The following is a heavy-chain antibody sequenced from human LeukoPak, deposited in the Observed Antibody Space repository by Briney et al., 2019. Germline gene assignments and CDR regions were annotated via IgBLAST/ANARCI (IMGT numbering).Heavy chain of an antibody. CDR3: ARDPSSELWDY. CDR2: ISVYNGNT. Sequence: GASVKVSCKASGYTFTSYGISWVRQAPGQGLEWMRWISVYNGNTNYAQKLQGRVTMTTDTSTSTAYMELRSLRSDDTAVYYCARDPSSELWDYWGQGTLVTVSS. V-gene: IGHV1-18*01. J-gene: IGHJ4*02. D-gene: IGHD2-2*01. CDR1: GYTFTSYG.